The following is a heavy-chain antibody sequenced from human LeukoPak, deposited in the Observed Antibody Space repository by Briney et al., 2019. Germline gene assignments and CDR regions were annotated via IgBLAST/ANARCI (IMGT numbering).Heavy chain of an antibody. CDR3: ARLDYEEPFDY. Sequence: SETLSLTCTVSGGSISSSSYYWGWIRQPPGKGLEWIGSIYYSGSTYYNPSLKSRVTISVDTSKNQFSLKLSSVTAADTAVYYCARLDYEEPFDYWGQGALVTASS. CDR1: GGSISSSSYY. CDR2: IYYSGST. D-gene: IGHD4-17*01. J-gene: IGHJ4*02. V-gene: IGHV4-39*01.